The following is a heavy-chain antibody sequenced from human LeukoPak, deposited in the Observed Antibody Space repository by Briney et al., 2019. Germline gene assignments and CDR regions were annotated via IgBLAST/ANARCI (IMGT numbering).Heavy chain of an antibody. D-gene: IGHD6-13*01. CDR3: ARVSSSWYYGMDV. Sequence: ASETLSLTCTVYGGSISSYYWRWIRQPPGKGLEWIGYIYDSGSTNYNPSLKSRVTISVGTSKNQFSLKLSSVTAADTAVYYCARVSSSWYYGMDVWGQGTTVTVSS. V-gene: IGHV4-59*01. CDR1: GGSISSYY. J-gene: IGHJ6*02. CDR2: IYDSGST.